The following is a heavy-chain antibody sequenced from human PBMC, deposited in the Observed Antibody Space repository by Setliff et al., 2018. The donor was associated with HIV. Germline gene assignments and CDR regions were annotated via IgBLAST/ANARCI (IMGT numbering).Heavy chain of an antibody. V-gene: IGHV3-23*01. CDR2: ISGSGATT. Sequence: GGSLRLSCATSGFTFSKYAMNWVRQAPGEGLEWVSGISGSGATTYYAESVKGRFTISRDNSKNTLYLQMISLRAEDRAVYYCAKAQYLRVDDAFDIWGQGTMVTVSS. CDR1: GFTFSKYA. D-gene: IGHD2-2*01. CDR3: AKAQYLRVDDAFDI. J-gene: IGHJ3*02.